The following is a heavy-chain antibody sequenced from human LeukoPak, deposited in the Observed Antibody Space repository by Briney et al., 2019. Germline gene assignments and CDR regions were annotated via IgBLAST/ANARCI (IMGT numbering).Heavy chain of an antibody. CDR1: GFIFGNYW. V-gene: IGHV3-7*01. CDR2: INQDGSKE. CDR3: VRDGGVSGYDLLDY. D-gene: IGHD5-12*01. J-gene: IGHJ4*02. Sequence: GGSLRLSCTASGFIFGNYWMTWDRQAPGKGLEWVAQINQDGSKEYYIDSVKARFSISRDNARNSLSLQMNSLRAEDTAVYYCVRDGGVSGYDLLDYWGQGTLVTVSS.